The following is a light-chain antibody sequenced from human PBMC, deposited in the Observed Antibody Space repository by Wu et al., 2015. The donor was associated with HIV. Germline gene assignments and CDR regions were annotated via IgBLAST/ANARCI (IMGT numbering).Light chain of an antibody. CDR1: QSVGSN. CDR3: QGRSAWLYT. CDR2: GAS. Sequence: EIVLTQSPATLSLSPGQRATLSCRASQSVGSNLAWYQHKPGQPPRLLIYGASNRAAGIPDRFTGGGSGTDFTLTINSLESEDFAVYYCQGRSAWLYTFGPGTKVDIK. V-gene: IGKV3-11*01. J-gene: IGKJ3*01.